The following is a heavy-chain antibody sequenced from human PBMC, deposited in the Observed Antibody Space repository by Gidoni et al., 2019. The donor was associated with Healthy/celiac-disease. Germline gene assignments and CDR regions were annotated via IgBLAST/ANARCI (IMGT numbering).Heavy chain of an antibody. D-gene: IGHD3-10*01. V-gene: IGHV3-30*01. CDR1: GFPFSSYA. CDR2: ISYDGSNK. J-gene: IGHJ4*02. CDR3: ARDSGNIGMVDY. Sequence: QVQLVESGGGVVQPGRSLRLSCAASGFPFSSYAMHWVRQAPGKGLEWVAVISYDGSNKYYADSVKGRFTISRDNSKNTLYLQMNSLRAEDTAVYYCARDSGNIGMVDYWGQGTLVTVSS.